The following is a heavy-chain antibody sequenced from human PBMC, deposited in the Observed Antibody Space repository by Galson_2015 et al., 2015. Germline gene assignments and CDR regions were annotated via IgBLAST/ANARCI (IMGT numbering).Heavy chain of an antibody. CDR1: ESTFGDYD. CDR3: ATGDDGGISRCHYPY. Sequence: SLRLSCAASESTFGDYDMNWVRQAPGQGLEWVACITSDASHAYYGDSVQGRFTISRDNYKNTLFLHLNTVKLTDTAVYFCATGDDGGISRCHYPYWRPGTVVTVYS. CDR2: ITSDASHA. V-gene: IGHV3-30*03. D-gene: IGHD3-3*02. J-gene: IGHJ1*01.